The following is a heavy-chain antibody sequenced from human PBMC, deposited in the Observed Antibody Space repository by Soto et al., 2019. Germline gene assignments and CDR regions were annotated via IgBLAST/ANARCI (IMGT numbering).Heavy chain of an antibody. Sequence: QVQLVQSGAEVKKPGSSVKVSCKASGGTFSSYAISWVRQAPGQGLEWMGGIIPIFGTANYAQKFQGRVTITADESTGTAYVELSSLRSEDTAVYYCARTKYYYDSSGYYYRPFDYWGQGTLVTVSS. CDR1: GGTFSSYA. J-gene: IGHJ4*02. V-gene: IGHV1-69*01. D-gene: IGHD3-22*01. CDR3: ARTKYYYDSSGYYYRPFDY. CDR2: IIPIFGTA.